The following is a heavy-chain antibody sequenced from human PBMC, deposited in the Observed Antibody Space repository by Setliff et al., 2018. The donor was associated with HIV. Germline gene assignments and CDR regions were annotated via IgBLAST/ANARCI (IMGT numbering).Heavy chain of an antibody. V-gene: IGHV4-38-2*01. CDR3: ARVEYYGSGSYYYNWYFDL. CDR1: GYSISSAYY. Sequence: SETLSLTCAVSGYSISSAYYWGWIRQPPGKGLEWIASIYHSGSTYYNPSLKSRVTISVDTSKNQFSRRLSSVTAADTAVYYCARVEYYGSGSYYYNWYFDLWGRGTLVTVS. J-gene: IGHJ2*01. D-gene: IGHD3-10*01. CDR2: IYHSGST.